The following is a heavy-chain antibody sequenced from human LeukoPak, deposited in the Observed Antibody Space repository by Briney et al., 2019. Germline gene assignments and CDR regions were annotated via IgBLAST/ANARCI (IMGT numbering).Heavy chain of an antibody. CDR1: GFTFSSYA. J-gene: IGHJ4*02. Sequence: GGSLRLSCAASGFTFSSYAMTWVRQAPGKGLEWVSTISGSGGSTYYADSVRGRFTISRDKSSNTLYLQMNSLRAEDTAVYYCARDQGSSSGVFDYWGQGTLVTASS. V-gene: IGHV3-23*01. CDR3: ARDQGSSSGVFDY. CDR2: ISGSGGST. D-gene: IGHD6-6*01.